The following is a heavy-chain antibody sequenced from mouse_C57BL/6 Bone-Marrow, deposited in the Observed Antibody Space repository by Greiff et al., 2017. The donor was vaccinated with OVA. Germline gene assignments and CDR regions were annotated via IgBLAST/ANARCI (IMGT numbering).Heavy chain of an antibody. V-gene: IGHV5-12*01. CDR2: ISNGGGST. CDR1: GFTFSDYY. Sequence: EVKLVESGGGLVQPGGSLKLSCAASGFTFSDYYMYWVRQTPEKRLEWVAYISNGGGSTYYPDTVKGRFTISRDNAKNTLYLQMSRLKSEDTARYYGARHSPYGFDYWGQGTTLTVSS. CDR3: ARHSPYGFDY. D-gene: IGHD1-1*01. J-gene: IGHJ2*01.